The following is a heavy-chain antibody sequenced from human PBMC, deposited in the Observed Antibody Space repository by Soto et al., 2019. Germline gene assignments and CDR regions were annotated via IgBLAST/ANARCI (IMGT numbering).Heavy chain of an antibody. Sequence: GGSLRLSCAASGFTFSSYSMNWVRQAPGKGLEWVSSISSSSSYIYYADSVKGRFTISRDNAKNSLYLQMNSLRAEDTAVYYCARENRQLIDAFDIWGQGTMVTVSS. D-gene: IGHD1-1*01. J-gene: IGHJ3*02. CDR1: GFTFSSYS. CDR2: ISSSSSYI. CDR3: ARENRQLIDAFDI. V-gene: IGHV3-21*01.